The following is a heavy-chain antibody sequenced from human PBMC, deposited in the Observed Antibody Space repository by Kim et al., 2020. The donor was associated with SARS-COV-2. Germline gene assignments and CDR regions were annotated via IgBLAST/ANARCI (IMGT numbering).Heavy chain of an antibody. Sequence: GGSLRLSCAASGFRFGDYAMHWVRQAPGKGLEWVSSISWKSSAIGYADSVKGRFSISRDNADHSLYLQMNSLTPEDTAVYFCAKSQDGYYSYGMDVWGPG. CDR1: GFRFGDYA. CDR3: AKSQDGYYSYGMDV. J-gene: IGHJ6*02. V-gene: IGHV3-9*01. CDR2: ISWKSSAI.